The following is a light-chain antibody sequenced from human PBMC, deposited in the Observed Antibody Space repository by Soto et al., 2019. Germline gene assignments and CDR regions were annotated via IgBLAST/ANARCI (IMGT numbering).Light chain of an antibody. Sequence: IQMTQFPSSLSATLGDSVTITFRTNHSINIYLNWYQQKPGKAPKLLIYAASTLQSGVPSRFSGSGSGTDFTLTIISLQPEDFGTYYCQQSYTTPQALTFGGGTKVDIK. CDR1: HSINIY. V-gene: IGKV1-39*01. CDR2: AAS. CDR3: QQSYTTPQALT. J-gene: IGKJ4*01.